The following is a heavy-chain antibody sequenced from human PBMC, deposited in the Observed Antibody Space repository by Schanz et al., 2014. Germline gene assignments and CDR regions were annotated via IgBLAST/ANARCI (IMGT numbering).Heavy chain of an antibody. D-gene: IGHD1-26*01. Sequence: QVQLVQSGAEVKKPGSSVKVSCKASGYTFTDYYMYWVRQAPGQGLEWMGRVSPYSGDTNYAQMFQGRVTMTTDTSISTAYMELSRLPSDDTAVFFCARDRDQWDGNYLDYWGQGTLVTVSS. CDR2: VSPYSGDT. CDR3: ARDRDQWDGNYLDY. J-gene: IGHJ4*02. V-gene: IGHV1-2*06. CDR1: GYTFTDYY.